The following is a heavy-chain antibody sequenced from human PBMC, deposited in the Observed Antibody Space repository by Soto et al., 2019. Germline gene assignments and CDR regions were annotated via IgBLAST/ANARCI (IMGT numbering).Heavy chain of an antibody. V-gene: IGHV3-30*18. CDR1: GFTFSIYG. D-gene: IGHD1-26*01. CDR3: AKGGGSYYYGMYV. J-gene: IGHJ6*02. CDR2: ISYDGSNK. Sequence: PGGSLRLSCAASGFTFSIYGMHWVRQAPGKGLEWVAVISYDGSNKYYADSVKGRFTISRDNSKNTLYLQMNSLRAEDTAVYYCAKGGGSYYYGMYVWGQGTTVTVSS.